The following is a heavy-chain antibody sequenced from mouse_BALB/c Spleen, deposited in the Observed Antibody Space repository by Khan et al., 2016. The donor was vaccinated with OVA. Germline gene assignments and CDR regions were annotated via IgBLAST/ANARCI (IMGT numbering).Heavy chain of an antibody. CDR2: IWSDGST. Sequence: QMQLEESGPGLVAPSQSLSITCTISGFSLTNYGVHWVRQPPGKGLEWLVVIWSDGSTSYNSALRSRLTISKDNSKSQVFLQMNSLQTDDTAVYFVDRQPYYHYSIMDYWGQGTTVTVSS. D-gene: IGHD2-4*01. J-gene: IGHJ4*01. CDR1: GFSLTNYG. CDR3: DRQPYYHYSIMDY. V-gene: IGHV2-6-1*01.